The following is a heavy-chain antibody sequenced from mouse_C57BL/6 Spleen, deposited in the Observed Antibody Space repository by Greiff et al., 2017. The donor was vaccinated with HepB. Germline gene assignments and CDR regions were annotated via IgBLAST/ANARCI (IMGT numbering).Heavy chain of an antibody. V-gene: IGHV1-82*01. Sequence: VQGVESGPELVKPGASVKISCKASGYAFSSSWMNWVKQRPGKGLEWIGRIYPGDGDTNYNGKFKGKATLTADKSSSTAYMQLSSLTSEDSAVYFCARLGGPWDYWGQGTTLTVSS. CDR3: ARLGGPWDY. CDR2: IYPGDGDT. J-gene: IGHJ2*01. CDR1: GYAFSSSW.